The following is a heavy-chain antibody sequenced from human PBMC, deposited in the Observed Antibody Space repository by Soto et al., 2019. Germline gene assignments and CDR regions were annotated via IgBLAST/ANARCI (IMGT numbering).Heavy chain of an antibody. J-gene: IGHJ4*02. D-gene: IGHD6-13*01. V-gene: IGHV1-69*12. CDR3: VRDSIAASGFDS. CDR2: IIPLFGTT. Sequence: QVQLVQSGAEVKKPGSSVKVSCKVSGGPFSSYTLSWVRQAPGQGPEWMGEIIPLFGTTNYVQGFQGRLTIAADVSTNTAYMELSSLRYDATALYYCVRDSIAASGFDSWGQGTLVTVS. CDR1: GGPFSSYT.